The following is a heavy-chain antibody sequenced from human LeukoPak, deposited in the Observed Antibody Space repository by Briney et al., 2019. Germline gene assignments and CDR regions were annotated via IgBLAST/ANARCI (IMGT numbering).Heavy chain of an antibody. V-gene: IGHV4-4*07. D-gene: IGHD3-3*01. CDR1: GGSIISYY. CDR2: IYNSGST. Sequence: SETLSLTCTVSGGSIISYYWSWIRQPAGKGMEWIGRIYNSGSTNYNPSLKSRVTISVDKSKNQFSLKLSSVTAADTAVYYCATVDNFCSGFDYWGQGTLVTVSS. J-gene: IGHJ4*02. CDR3: ATVDNFCSGFDY.